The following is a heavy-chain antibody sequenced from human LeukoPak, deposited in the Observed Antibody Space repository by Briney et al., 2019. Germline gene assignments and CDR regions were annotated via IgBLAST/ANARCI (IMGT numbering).Heavy chain of an antibody. CDR1: GFTFSSYW. D-gene: IGHD3-3*01. Sequence: PGGSLRLSCAASGFTFSSYWMHWVRQAPGKGLVWVAHINSVGSTITYADSVRGRFTISRDNAKNTLYLQMDSLRAEDTAVYYCARDTYDFWSGSDYGMDVWGQGTTLIVSS. CDR3: ARDTYDFWSGSDYGMDV. V-gene: IGHV3-74*03. CDR2: INSVGSTI. J-gene: IGHJ6*02.